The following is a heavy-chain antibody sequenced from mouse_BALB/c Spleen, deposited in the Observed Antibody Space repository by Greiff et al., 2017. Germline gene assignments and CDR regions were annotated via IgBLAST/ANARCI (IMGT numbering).Heavy chain of an antibody. CDR1: GDSITSGY. Sequence: EVQGVESGPSLVKPSQTLSLTCSVTGDSITSGYWNWIRKFPGNKLEYMGYISYSGSTYYNPSLNSRISITRDTSKTQYYQQLNSVTTEDTATYCCASVLLQYPYAMDYWGQGTSVTVSS. CDR2: ISYSGST. CDR3: ASVLLQYPYAMDY. D-gene: IGHD1-1*01. V-gene: IGHV3-8*02. J-gene: IGHJ4*01.